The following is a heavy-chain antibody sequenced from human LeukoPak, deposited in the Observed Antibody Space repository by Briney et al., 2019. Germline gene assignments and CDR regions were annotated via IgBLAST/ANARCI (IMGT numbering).Heavy chain of an antibody. V-gene: IGHV1-46*03. CDR1: GYTFTSYY. CDR2: INPSGGST. D-gene: IGHD6-19*01. CDR3: ARDLDGIAVAGTNGLGFFHY. Sequence: ASVKVSCKASGYTFTSYYMHWVRQAPGQGLEWMRIINPSGGSTSYAQKFQGRVTMTRDTSTSTVYMELSSLRSEDTAVYYCARDLDGIAVAGTNGLGFFHYWGQGTLVTVSS. J-gene: IGHJ4*02.